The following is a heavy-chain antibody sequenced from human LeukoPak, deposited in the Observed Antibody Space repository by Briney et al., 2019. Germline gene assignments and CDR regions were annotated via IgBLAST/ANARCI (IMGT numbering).Heavy chain of an antibody. CDR1: VGSISRYY. Sequence: SETLSLTCTVSVGSISRYYWSWIRQPPGKGLEGIGYIYYSGSTNYNPSLKSRVTISVDTSKNQFSLKLSSVTAADTAVYYCARSPPEQWLVRVGAFDIWGQGTMVTVSS. J-gene: IGHJ3*02. V-gene: IGHV4-59*01. D-gene: IGHD6-19*01. CDR2: IYYSGST. CDR3: ARSPPEQWLVRVGAFDI.